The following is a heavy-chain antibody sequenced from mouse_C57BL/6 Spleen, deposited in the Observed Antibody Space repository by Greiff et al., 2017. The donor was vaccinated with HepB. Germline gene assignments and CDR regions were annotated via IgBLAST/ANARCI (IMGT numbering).Heavy chain of an antibody. D-gene: IGHD1-1*01. CDR2: INPSTGGT. CDR3: ARTPSTVVAHFDY. V-gene: IGHV1-43*01. Sequence: EVQLQQSGPELVKPGASVKISCKASGYSFTGYYMHWVKQRSEKSLEWIGEINPSTGGTSYNQKFKGKATLTVDKSSSTAYMQLKSLTSEDSAVYYCARTPSTVVAHFDYWGQGTTLTVSS. J-gene: IGHJ2*01. CDR1: GYSFTGYY.